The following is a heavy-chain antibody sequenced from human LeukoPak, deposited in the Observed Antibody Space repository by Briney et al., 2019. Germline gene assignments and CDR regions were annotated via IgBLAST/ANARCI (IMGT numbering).Heavy chain of an antibody. CDR3: ARVERGGLDY. CDR1: GGSISSYY. V-gene: IGHV4-4*07. J-gene: IGHJ4*02. D-gene: IGHD3-10*01. Sequence: SETLSLTCTVSGGSISSYYWSWIRQPAGKGLEWIGRVYPGESSEYNPSLKSRVTMSVDTSKNQFSLKVNSVTAADTAVYHCARVERGGLDYWGQGTLVTVSS. CDR2: VYPGESS.